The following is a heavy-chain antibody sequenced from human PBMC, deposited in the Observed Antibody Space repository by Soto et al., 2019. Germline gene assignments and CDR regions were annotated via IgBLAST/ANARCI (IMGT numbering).Heavy chain of an antibody. CDR2: IIPIFGTA. V-gene: IGHV1-69*13. D-gene: IGHD2-15*01. CDR3: ARDLARYCSGGSCLYDAFDI. Sequence: ASVKVSCKASGGTFSSYAISWVRQALGQGLEWMGGIIPIFGTANYAQKFQGRVTITADESTSTAYMELSSLRSEDTAVYYCARDLARYCSGGSCLYDAFDIWGQGTMVTVSS. J-gene: IGHJ3*02. CDR1: GGTFSSYA.